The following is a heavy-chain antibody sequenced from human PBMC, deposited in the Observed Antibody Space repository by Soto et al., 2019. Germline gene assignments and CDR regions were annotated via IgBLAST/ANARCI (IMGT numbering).Heavy chain of an antibody. J-gene: IGHJ3*02. CDR2: MNPNSGNT. D-gene: IGHD2-15*01. V-gene: IGHV1-8*01. CDR1: GYTFTSYD. Sequence: QVPLVQSGAEVKKPGASVKVSCKASGYTFTSYDINWVRQATGQGLEWMGWMNPNSGNTGYAQKFQGRVTMTRKTSLSPAYMKLSSLRSEDTAVYYCARIWGYCSGRSCYLRAFDIWGQGTMVTVSS. CDR3: ARIWGYCSGRSCYLRAFDI.